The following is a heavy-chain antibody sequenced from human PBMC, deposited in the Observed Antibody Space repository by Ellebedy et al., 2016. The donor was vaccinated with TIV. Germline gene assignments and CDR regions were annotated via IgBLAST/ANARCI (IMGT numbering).Heavy chain of an antibody. J-gene: IGHJ6*02. CDR1: GGSFSDYY. CDR2: INHSGST. CDR3: ARGRPRRHNYYYYYGMDV. Sequence: MPSETLSLTCAVYGGSFSDYYWSWIRQPPGKGLEWIGEINHSGSTHYNSSLKSRVTVSVDTSKNQFSLKLSSVTAADTAVYYCARGRPRRHNYYYYYGMDVWGQGTTVTVSS. V-gene: IGHV4-34*01.